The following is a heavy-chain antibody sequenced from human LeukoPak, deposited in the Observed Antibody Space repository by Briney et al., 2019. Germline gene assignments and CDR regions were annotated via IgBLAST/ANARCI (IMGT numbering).Heavy chain of an antibody. CDR2: ISYDGKRN. Sequence: GGSLKLSCEASGFTFSHFAMHWVRQAPNKGLEWVAVISYDGKRNYYADSVKGRFTLSRDDSKNTVYLQMNRLRAEDTAVYFCVRGSKIRGVIPEGEFDYWGQGTLVTVSS. CDR1: GFTFSHFA. D-gene: IGHD3-10*01. CDR3: VRGSKIRGVIPEGEFDY. J-gene: IGHJ4*02. V-gene: IGHV3-30*03.